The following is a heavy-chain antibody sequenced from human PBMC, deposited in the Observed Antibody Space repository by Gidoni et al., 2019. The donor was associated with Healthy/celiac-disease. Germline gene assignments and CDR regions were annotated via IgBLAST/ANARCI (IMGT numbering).Heavy chain of an antibody. CDR2: IKSKTGGGTT. CDR1: GFTFSNAW. D-gene: IGHD6-6*01. Sequence: EVQLVESGGGLVKPGGSLRPSCAASGFTFSNAWMSWVRQAPGRGGGWVGRIKSKTGGGTTNYAAPVKGRFTISRDDSKNTLFLQMNSLKTEDTAVYYCSTVGVWSSSSGFDYWGQGTLVTVSS. J-gene: IGHJ4*02. V-gene: IGHV3-15*01. CDR3: STVGVWSSSSGFDY.